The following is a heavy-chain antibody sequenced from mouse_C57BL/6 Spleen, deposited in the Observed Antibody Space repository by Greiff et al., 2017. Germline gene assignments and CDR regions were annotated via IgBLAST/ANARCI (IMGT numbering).Heavy chain of an antibody. CDR2: IYPSDSET. Sequence: QVQLQQPGAELVRPGSSVKLSCKASGYTFTSYWMDWVKQRPGQGLEWIGNIYPSDSETHYNQKFKDKATLTVDKSSSTAYMQLSSLTSEDSAVYYCARKGLRERYVDYWGQGTTLTVSS. D-gene: IGHD1-1*01. CDR1: GYTFTSYW. J-gene: IGHJ2*01. V-gene: IGHV1-61*01. CDR3: ARKGLRERYVDY.